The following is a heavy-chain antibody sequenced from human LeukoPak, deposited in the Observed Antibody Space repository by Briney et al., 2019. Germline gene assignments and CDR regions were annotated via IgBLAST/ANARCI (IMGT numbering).Heavy chain of an antibody. J-gene: IGHJ4*02. Sequence: SETLSLTCTVSGGSISSYYWSWIRQPPGKGLEWIGYIYYSGSTNYNPSLKSRVTMSVDTSKNQFSLKLSSVTAADTAVYYCARDLYGGFDYWGQGTLVTVSS. CDR1: GGSISSYY. D-gene: IGHD4-23*01. V-gene: IGHV4-59*01. CDR2: IYYSGST. CDR3: ARDLYGGFDY.